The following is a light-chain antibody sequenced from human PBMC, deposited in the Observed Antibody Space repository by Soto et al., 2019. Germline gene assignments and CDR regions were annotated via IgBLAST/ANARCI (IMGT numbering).Light chain of an antibody. CDR3: QQANSFQLT. J-gene: IGKJ4*01. Sequence: DIQMTQSPSSVSASVGDRVTITCRASQDINNWLAWYQQKPGKAPKLLIYTASTLQSGVPSRFSGSGSGTDFTLTISSLQPEDFATYSCQQANSFQLTFGGGTRVEIK. V-gene: IGKV1-12*01. CDR2: TAS. CDR1: QDINNW.